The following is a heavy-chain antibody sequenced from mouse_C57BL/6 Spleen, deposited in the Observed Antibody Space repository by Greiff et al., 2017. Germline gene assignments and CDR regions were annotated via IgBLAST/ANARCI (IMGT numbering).Heavy chain of an antibody. J-gene: IGHJ4*01. D-gene: IGHD1-1*01. CDR1: GYTFTSYW. CDR2: IHPSDSDT. V-gene: IGHV1-74*01. Sequence: VKLQQPGAELVKPGASVKVSCKASGYTFTSYWMHWVKQRPGQGLEWIGRIHPSDSDTNYNQKFKGKATLTVDQSSSTAYMQLSSLTSEESAVYYCARDYGSSYLGYYYARGYWGQGTSVTVSS. CDR3: ARDYGSSYLGYYYARGY.